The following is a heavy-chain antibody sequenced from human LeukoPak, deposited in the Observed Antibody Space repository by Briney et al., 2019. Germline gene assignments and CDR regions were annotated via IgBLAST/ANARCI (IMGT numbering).Heavy chain of an antibody. D-gene: IGHD3-10*01. CDR2: IKLDGSEK. CDR1: GFTFNSYW. CDR3: ATEHYYGSGRLDP. V-gene: IGHV3-7*03. Sequence: GGSLRLSCAASGFTFNSYWMTWVRQAPGKGLEWVANIKLDGSEKYCVDSVKGRFTISRDNAKSSLYLQMNSLRAEDTAVYYCATEHYYGSGRLDPWGQGTLVTVSS. J-gene: IGHJ5*02.